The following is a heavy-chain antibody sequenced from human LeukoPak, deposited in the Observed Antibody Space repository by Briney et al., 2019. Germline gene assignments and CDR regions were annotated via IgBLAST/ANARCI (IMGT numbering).Heavy chain of an antibody. J-gene: IGHJ4*02. CDR1: GFIFSSYA. CDR2: ISGSGGST. Sequence: GGSLRLSCAASGFIFSSYAMSWVRQAPGKGLEWVSAISGSGGSTYYADSVKGRFTISRDNSKNTLYLQMNSLRAEDTAVYYCAKDWYITGTTLLFDYWGQGTLVTVSS. V-gene: IGHV3-23*01. D-gene: IGHD1-20*01. CDR3: AKDWYITGTTLLFDY.